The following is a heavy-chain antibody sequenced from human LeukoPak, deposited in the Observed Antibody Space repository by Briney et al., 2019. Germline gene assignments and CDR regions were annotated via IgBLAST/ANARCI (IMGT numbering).Heavy chain of an antibody. CDR1: GYTFTGYY. CDR2: INPNSGGT. D-gene: IGHD3-16*01. CDR3: ASLEPYDYVWGSLRLDY. V-gene: IGHV1-2*02. Sequence: AASVKVSCKASGYTFTGYYMHWVRQAPGQGLEWMGWINPNSGGTNYAQKFQGRVTMTRDTSISTAYMELSRLRSDDTAVYYCASLEPYDYVWGSLRLDYWGQGTLVTVSS. J-gene: IGHJ4*02.